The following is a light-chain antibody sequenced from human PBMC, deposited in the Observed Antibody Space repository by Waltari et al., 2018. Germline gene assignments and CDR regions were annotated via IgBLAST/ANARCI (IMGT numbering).Light chain of an antibody. CDR3: QAWHTTTGT. CDR2: QDN. Sequence: SFELTQPTSVSVSPAQTASITCSGDKLGDKHVCWYQQKPGQSPVAVIYQDNRRPSGIPERFSGSKPGNTATLTSSGTPAMDEADYFCQAWHTTTGTFGGGTKLTVL. V-gene: IGLV3-1*01. J-gene: IGLJ2*01. CDR1: KLGDKH.